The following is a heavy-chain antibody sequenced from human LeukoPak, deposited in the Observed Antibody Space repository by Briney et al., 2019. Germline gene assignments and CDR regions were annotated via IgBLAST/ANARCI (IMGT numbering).Heavy chain of an antibody. D-gene: IGHD6-19*01. Sequence: NPGGSLRLSCAASGFTFSDYTMNWVRQAPGKGLEWVSSIGSATTYIYYADSVKGRFTISRDNAKNSLSLQMNSLRAEDTAVYYCARAIAVAGPYYFDYWGQGTLVTVSS. CDR3: ARAIAVAGPYYFDY. CDR1: GFTFSDYT. J-gene: IGHJ4*02. CDR2: IGSATTYI. V-gene: IGHV3-21*01.